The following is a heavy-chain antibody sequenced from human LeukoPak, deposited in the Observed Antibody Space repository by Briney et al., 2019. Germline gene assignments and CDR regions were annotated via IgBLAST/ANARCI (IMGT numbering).Heavy chain of an antibody. CDR1: GFTFSNYG. V-gene: IGHV3-30*03. J-gene: IGHJ4*02. Sequence: GGSMRLSYASSGFTFSNYGMHWVRQPPDKVLEWVAFIPDDGNTVYYSDSVSGRFTVSRDSCRNTLYLQMNSLRVDGSALYYCAGGTYYSDYWGQGTVVIVSS. CDR2: IPDDGNTV. D-gene: IGHD1-7*01. CDR3: AGGTYYSDY.